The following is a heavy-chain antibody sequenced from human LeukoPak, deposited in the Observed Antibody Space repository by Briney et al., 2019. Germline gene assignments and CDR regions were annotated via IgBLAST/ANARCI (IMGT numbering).Heavy chain of an antibody. CDR1: GFTFSDYY. J-gene: IGHJ4*02. Sequence: GGSLRLSCAASGFTFSDYYMSWIRQAPGKGLEWVGVVTYGEGDKHYADSVKGRFTISRDNSKNTLYLHMNSLRVEDTALYYCAREQSSGDYRTADYWGQGTLVTVSS. D-gene: IGHD6-19*01. V-gene: IGHV3-30*03. CDR3: AREQSSGDYRTADY. CDR2: VTYGEGDK.